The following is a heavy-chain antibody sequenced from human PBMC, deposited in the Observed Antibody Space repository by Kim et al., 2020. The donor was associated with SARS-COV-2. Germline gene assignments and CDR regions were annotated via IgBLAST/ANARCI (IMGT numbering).Heavy chain of an antibody. Sequence: SETLSLTCTVSGYSISSGYYWGWIRQPPGKGLEWIGSIYHSGSTYYNPSLKSRVTISVDTSKNQFSLKLSSVTAADTALYYCARGLLWYGELFVAFGYWG. CDR2: IYHSGST. V-gene: IGHV4-38-2*02. D-gene: IGHD3-10*01. CDR3: ARGLLWYGELFVAFGY. J-gene: IGHJ4*01. CDR1: GYSISSGYY.